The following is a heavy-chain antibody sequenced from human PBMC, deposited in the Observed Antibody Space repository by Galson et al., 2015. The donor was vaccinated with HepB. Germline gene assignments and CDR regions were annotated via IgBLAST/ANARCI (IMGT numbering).Heavy chain of an antibody. J-gene: IGHJ4*02. CDR1: GFTFSSCS. D-gene: IGHD3-9*01. CDR2: ISSSSSTI. Sequence: SLRLSCAASGFTFSSCSMNWVRQAPGKGLEWVSYISSSSSTIYYADSVKGRFTISRDNAKNSLYLQMNSLRAEDTAVYYCARDYDILTGSRYYFDYWGQGTLVTVSS. V-gene: IGHV3-48*01. CDR3: ARDYDILTGSRYYFDY.